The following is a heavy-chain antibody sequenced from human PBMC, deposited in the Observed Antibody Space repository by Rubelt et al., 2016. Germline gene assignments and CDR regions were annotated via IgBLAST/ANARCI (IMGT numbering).Heavy chain of an antibody. Sequence: QVQLVQSGAEVKKPGASVKVSCKASGYTFTSYGISWVRQAPGQGLEWMGWISAYNGNTNYAQKLQGRVTMTTDTSTGTAYMGLRSLGSDDAAGYYCARDSGSPRGGGHDYWGQGTLVTVSS. CDR3: ARDSGSPRGGGHDY. D-gene: IGHD1-26*01. CDR2: ISAYNGNT. J-gene: IGHJ4*02. CDR1: GYTFTSYG. V-gene: IGHV1-18*01.